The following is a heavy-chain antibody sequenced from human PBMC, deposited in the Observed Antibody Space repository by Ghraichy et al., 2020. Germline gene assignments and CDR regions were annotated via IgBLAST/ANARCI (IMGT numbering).Heavy chain of an antibody. D-gene: IGHD6-19*01. CDR3: ATLGQWLNYFDY. CDR2: FDPEDGET. Sequence: ASVKVSCKVSGYTLTELSMHWVRQAPGKGLEWMGGFDPEDGETIYAQKFQGRVTMTEDTSTDTAYMELSSLRSEDTAVYYCATLGQWLNYFDYWGQGTLVTVSS. CDR1: GYTLTELS. J-gene: IGHJ4*02. V-gene: IGHV1-24*01.